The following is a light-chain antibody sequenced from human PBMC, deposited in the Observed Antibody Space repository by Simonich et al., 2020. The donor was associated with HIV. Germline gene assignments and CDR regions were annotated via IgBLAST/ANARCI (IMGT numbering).Light chain of an antibody. CDR3: CSYAGSGTWV. CDR2: EDS. Sequence: QSALTQPASVSGSPGQSITISCTGTSSDVGPYNLVSWFQQHPGKAPKLLVYEDSKRPSGLSNRFAGSKSGNTASLTISGLQPEDEADYYCCSYAGSGTWVFGRGTKLTVL. V-gene: IGLV2-23*01. CDR1: SSDVGPYNL. J-gene: IGLJ3*02.